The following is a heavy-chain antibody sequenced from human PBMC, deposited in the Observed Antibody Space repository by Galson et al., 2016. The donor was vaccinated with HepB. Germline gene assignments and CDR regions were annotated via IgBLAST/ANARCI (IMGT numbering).Heavy chain of an antibody. CDR1: GFSFSAYG. D-gene: IGHD2-8*02. J-gene: IGHJ6*02. V-gene: IGHV3-30*18. CDR2: ISYDGSNK. Sequence: SLRLSCAASGFSFSAYGMHWVRQAPGKGLEWVAVISYDGSNKYYEDSVKGRFTISRDSSKNTLYLQMNSLRPEDTAVYYCAKLDCTGDVCQSSDFYHYAMDVWGQGTTVIVSS. CDR3: AKLDCTGDVCQSSDFYHYAMDV.